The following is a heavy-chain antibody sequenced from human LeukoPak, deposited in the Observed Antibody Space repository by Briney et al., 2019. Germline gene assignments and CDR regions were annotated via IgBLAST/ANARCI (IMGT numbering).Heavy chain of an antibody. CDR2: IYYSGST. CDR1: GGSISSFY. Sequence: SETPSLTCTVSGGSISSFYWGWVRPPPGEGVEWVGDIYYSGSTNYNPSLKSRVTISVDTSKNQFSLKLSSVTAADTAVYYCARGPHCSSTSCYGTFSLYWGQGTLVTVSS. D-gene: IGHD2-2*01. CDR3: ARGPHCSSTSCYGTFSLY. V-gene: IGHV4-59*08. J-gene: IGHJ4*02.